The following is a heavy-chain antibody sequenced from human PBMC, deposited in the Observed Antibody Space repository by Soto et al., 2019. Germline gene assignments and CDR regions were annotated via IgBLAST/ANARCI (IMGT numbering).Heavy chain of an antibody. CDR1: GFTFSSYA. Sequence: ESGGGVVQPGRSLRLSCAASGFTFSSYAMHWVRQAPGKGLEWVAVISYDGSNKYYADSVKGRFTISRDNSKNTLYLQMNSLRAEDTAEYYCARDAYYYDSSGYYSFWGQGTLVTVSS. J-gene: IGHJ4*02. CDR3: ARDAYYYDSSGYYSF. V-gene: IGHV3-30-3*01. D-gene: IGHD3-22*01. CDR2: ISYDGSNK.